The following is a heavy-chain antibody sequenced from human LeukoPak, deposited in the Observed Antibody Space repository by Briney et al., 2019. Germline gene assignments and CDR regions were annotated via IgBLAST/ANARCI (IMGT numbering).Heavy chain of an antibody. D-gene: IGHD6-6*01. CDR3: ARDSWGSSSDY. V-gene: IGHV3-7*01. CDR1: GFTYSSYW. CDR2: IKQDGSEK. Sequence: GGSLRLSSAASGFTYSSYWLSWVRQAPGKGLEWVANIKQDGSEKYYVDSVKGRFTISRDNAKNSLYLQMNSLRAEDTAVYYCARDSWGSSSDYWGQGTLVTVSS. J-gene: IGHJ4*02.